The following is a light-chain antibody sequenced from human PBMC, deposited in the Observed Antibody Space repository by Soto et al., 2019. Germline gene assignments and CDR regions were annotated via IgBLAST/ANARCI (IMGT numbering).Light chain of an antibody. CDR2: AAS. Sequence: DIQMTQSPSSLSASVGDRVTITCRASQSISSYLNWYQQKPGKAPKLLIYAASSLQSGVPSRFSGSGSGTEFTLTISSLQPEDFATYYCQQSYSNTFGQGTKLEIK. CDR3: QQSYSNT. J-gene: IGKJ2*01. V-gene: IGKV1-39*01. CDR1: QSISSY.